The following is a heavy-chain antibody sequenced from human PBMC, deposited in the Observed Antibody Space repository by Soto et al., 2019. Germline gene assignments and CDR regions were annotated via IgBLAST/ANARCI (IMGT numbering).Heavy chain of an antibody. J-gene: IGHJ5*02. CDR1: SGSISSYY. CDR3: AREVSVGFDP. Sequence: QVQLQESGPGLVKPSETLSLTCTVSSGSISSYYWSWIRQPPGKGLEWIGYIYYSGSTNYNPSLKSRVTISVDTSKNQFSLKLSSVTAADTAVYYCAREVSVGFDPWGQGTLVTVSS. D-gene: IGHD2-15*01. V-gene: IGHV4-59*01. CDR2: IYYSGST.